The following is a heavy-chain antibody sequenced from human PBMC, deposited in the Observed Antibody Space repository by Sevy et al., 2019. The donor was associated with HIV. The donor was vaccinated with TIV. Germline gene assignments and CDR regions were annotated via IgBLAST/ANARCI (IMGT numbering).Heavy chain of an antibody. CDR1: GFTISRYS. Sequence: GGSLRLSCAASGFTISRYSMNWVRQAPGKGLEWVSYISSSSSTIYYADSVKGRFTISRDNAQNSLYLQMNSLRDEDTAVYYCARDIGYPLNWFDPWGQGTLVTVSS. CDR2: ISSSSSTI. V-gene: IGHV3-48*02. CDR3: ARDIGYPLNWFDP. D-gene: IGHD5-18*01. J-gene: IGHJ5*02.